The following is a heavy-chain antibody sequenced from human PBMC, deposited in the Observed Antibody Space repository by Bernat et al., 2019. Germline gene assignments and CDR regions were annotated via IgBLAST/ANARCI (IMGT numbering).Heavy chain of an antibody. Sequence: QVQLVQSGAEVKKPGSSVKVSCKASGGTFSSYAISWVRQAPGQGLEWMGGIIPIFGTANYAQKFQGRVTITADESTSTAYMELSSLRSEDTAVYYCARADCSGGSCGYYYYYYMDVWGKGTTVTVSS. CDR2: IIPIFGTA. V-gene: IGHV1-69*01. CDR3: ARADCSGGSCGYYYYYYMDV. J-gene: IGHJ6*03. CDR1: GGTFSSYA. D-gene: IGHD2-15*01.